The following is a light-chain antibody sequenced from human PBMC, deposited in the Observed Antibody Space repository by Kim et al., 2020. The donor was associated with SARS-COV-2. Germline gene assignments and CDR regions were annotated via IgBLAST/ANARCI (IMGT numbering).Light chain of an antibody. V-gene: IGKV1-33*01. Sequence: DIQMTQSPSSLSASVGDRVTITRQADQDIGKYLNWYRQKPGKAPSLLIYDASNLKAGVPSKFSGSGSGTYFTLTISSVQPEDVGTYFCQQYNNMPITFGPGTKVDIK. J-gene: IGKJ3*01. CDR2: DAS. CDR1: QDIGKY. CDR3: QQYNNMPIT.